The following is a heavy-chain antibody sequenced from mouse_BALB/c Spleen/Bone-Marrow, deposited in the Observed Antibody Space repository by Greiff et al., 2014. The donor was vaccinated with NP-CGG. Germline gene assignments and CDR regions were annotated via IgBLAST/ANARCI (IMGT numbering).Heavy chain of an antibody. V-gene: IGHV14-3*02. CDR2: IDPANGNN. J-gene: IGHJ3*01. CDR1: GFNIKDTY. CDR3: ARLDLFAD. Sequence: EVQLQQSGAELVKPRASVKLSCTASGFNIKDTYMHWVKQRPEQGLEWIGRIDPANGNNKYDPKFQGKATITADTYSNTAYLQRSSLTSEDTAVYYCARLDLFADWGQGTLVTVSA.